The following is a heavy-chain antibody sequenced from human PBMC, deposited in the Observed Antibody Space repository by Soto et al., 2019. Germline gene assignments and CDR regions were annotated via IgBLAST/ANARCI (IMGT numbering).Heavy chain of an antibody. CDR1: GFTFGDYA. D-gene: IGHD3-22*01. CDR2: IRSKAYGGTT. J-gene: IGHJ4*02. Sequence: EVQLVESGGGLVKPGRSLRLSCTASGFTFGDYAMSWFRQAPGKGLEWVGFIRSKAYGGTTEYAASVKGRFTISRDDSKSIAYLQMNSLKTEDTAVYYCTRDARYYDSSGYYYREGRFDYWGQGTLVTVSS. V-gene: IGHV3-49*05. CDR3: TRDARYYDSSGYYYREGRFDY.